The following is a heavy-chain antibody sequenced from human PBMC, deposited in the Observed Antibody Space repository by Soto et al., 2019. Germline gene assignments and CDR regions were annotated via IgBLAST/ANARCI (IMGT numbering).Heavy chain of an antibody. V-gene: IGHV4-30-2*01. Sequence: QLQLQESGSGLVKPSQTLSLTCAVSGGSISSGGYSWSWIRQPPGKGLEWIGYIYHSGSTYYNPSLKSRVTISVDRSKNQFYLKLSSVTAADTAVYYCASTDYYDSSGYSYWGQGTLVTVSS. D-gene: IGHD3-22*01. CDR1: GGSISSGGYS. J-gene: IGHJ4*02. CDR2: IYHSGST. CDR3: ASTDYYDSSGYSY.